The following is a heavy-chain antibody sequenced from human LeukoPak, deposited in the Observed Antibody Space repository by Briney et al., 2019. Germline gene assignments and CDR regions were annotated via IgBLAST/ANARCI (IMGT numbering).Heavy chain of an antibody. V-gene: IGHV3-66*01. CDR1: GFTFSSYA. D-gene: IGHD4-17*01. Sequence: GGSLRLSCAASGFTFSSYAMSWVRQAPGKGLEWVSVIYSGGSTYYADSEKGRFTISRDNSKNTLYLQMNSLRAEDTAVYYCARVYGDYSDYWGQGTLVTVSS. CDR3: ARVYGDYSDY. CDR2: IYSGGST. J-gene: IGHJ4*02.